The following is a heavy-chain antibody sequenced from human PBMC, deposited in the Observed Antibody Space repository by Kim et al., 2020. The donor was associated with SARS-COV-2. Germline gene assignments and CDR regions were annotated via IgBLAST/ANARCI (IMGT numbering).Heavy chain of an antibody. D-gene: IGHD6-13*01. CDR3: AKGVCGAYSSSSTCSMDV. Sequence: GGSLRLSCAASGFTFSSYAMSWVRQAPGKGLEWVSIISGSGGSTYYADSVKGRFTISRDNPKNTLDMQMNSLRAEDTAVYYCAKGVCGAYSSSSTCSMDVWGQGTTVTVSS. CDR2: ISGSGGST. V-gene: IGHV3-23*01. J-gene: IGHJ6*02. CDR1: GFTFSSYA.